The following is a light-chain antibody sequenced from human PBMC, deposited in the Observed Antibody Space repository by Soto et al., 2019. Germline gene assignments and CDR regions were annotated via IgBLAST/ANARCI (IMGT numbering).Light chain of an antibody. CDR2: DAS. Sequence: ESVLAHSPGTLSLSPGERATLSFRSSQSISSSYLAWYQQKPGQAPRLLIYDASNRATGIPARFSGSGSGTDFTLTTSRLEPEDFAVYYCQQYGNSPWTFGQGTKVDIK. CDR1: QSISSSY. CDR3: QQYGNSPWT. V-gene: IGKV3-20*01. J-gene: IGKJ1*01.